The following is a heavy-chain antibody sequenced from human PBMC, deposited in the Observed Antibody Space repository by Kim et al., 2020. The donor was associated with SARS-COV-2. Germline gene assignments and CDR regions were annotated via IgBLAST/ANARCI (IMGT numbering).Heavy chain of an antibody. J-gene: IGHJ3*02. D-gene: IGHD3-10*02. CDR2: IYYSGST. CDR3: ARHFGTSSYYVKMLGAFDI. V-gene: IGHV4-59*08. CDR1: GGSISSYY. Sequence: SETLSLTCTVSGGSISSYYWSWIRQPPGKGLEWIGYIYYSGSTNYNPSLKSRVTISVDTSKNQFSLKLSSVTAADTAVYYCARHFGTSSYYVKMLGAFDIWGQGTMVTVSS.